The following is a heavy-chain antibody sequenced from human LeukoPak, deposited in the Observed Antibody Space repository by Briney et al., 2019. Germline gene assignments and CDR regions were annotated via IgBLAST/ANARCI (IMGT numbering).Heavy chain of an antibody. CDR3: ARDRGGRTGYASGDFDF. V-gene: IGHV4-38-2*02. CDR1: SYSISSGYY. D-gene: IGHD5-12*01. J-gene: IGHJ4*02. Sequence: PSETLSLTCAVSSYSISSGYYWDWIRPPPGKGLEWIGTIFYSGRAYYNPSLKSRVTMSVDTSKNHFSLKLTSVTAADTAAYFCARDRGGRTGYASGDFDFWGQGTLVTVSS. CDR2: IFYSGRA.